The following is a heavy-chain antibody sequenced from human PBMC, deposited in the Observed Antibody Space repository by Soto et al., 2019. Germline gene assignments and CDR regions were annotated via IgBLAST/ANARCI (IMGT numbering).Heavy chain of an antibody. CDR1: RFTFSNYA. J-gene: IGHJ4*02. CDR2: ISGTGIST. V-gene: IGHV3-23*01. Sequence: PGGSLRLSCAASRFTFSNYAMSWVRQAPGKGLEWVSTISGTGISTYYADSVKGRFTISRDNSKNTLYLQMNSLRAEDTAVYYCAKHIAVAETRLDYGGQGTLVTVTS. D-gene: IGHD6-19*01. CDR3: AKHIAVAETRLDY.